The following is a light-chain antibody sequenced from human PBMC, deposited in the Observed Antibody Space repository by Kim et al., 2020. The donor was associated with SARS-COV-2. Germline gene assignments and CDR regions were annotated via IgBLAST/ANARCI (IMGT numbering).Light chain of an antibody. CDR1: DVGSKT. V-gene: IGLV3-21*04. J-gene: IGLJ3*02. CDR2: YDT. CDR3: QVWDSSSDHPV. Sequence: PGKTARITCGGNDVGSKTVHWYQQKPGQAPVLVIYYDTDRPSGIPERFSGSNSGNTATLTISRVEAGDEADYYCQVWDSSSDHPVFGGGTQLTVL.